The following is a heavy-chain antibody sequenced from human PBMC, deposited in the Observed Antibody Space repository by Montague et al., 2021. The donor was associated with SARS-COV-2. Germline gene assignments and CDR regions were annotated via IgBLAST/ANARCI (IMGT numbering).Heavy chain of an antibody. J-gene: IGHJ4*02. D-gene: IGHD4-17*01. V-gene: IGHV6-1*01. CDR3: VRDTGSAQAGFDA. CDR2: TNYRSKWTS. Sequence: CAISGDSVGSNTAAWNWIRQSPSGGLEWLGRTNYRSKWTSDYATSVEGRISIDPDTSKNQFFPHLRSVTPEDTGVYYCVRDTGSAQAGFDAWGQGTLVTVSS. CDR1: GDSVGSNTAA.